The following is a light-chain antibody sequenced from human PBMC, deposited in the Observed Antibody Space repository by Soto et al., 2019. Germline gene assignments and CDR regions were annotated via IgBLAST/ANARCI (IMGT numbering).Light chain of an antibody. Sequence: DIQMTQSPSSLSASVGDRVTIACQANQVIGYYLNWYQQKPGKAPRLLIYDASNLEIGVPSRFSGSGSGTDFTFTISNLQPEDIATYYCQQYDTLPPYTFGQGTKVEL. CDR3: QQYDTLPPYT. V-gene: IGKV1-33*01. CDR2: DAS. CDR1: QVIGYY. J-gene: IGKJ2*01.